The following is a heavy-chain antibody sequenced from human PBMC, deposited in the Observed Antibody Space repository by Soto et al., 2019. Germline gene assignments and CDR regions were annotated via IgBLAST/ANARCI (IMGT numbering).Heavy chain of an antibody. D-gene: IGHD3-3*01. Sequence: ASVKVSCKASGYTFTGYYMHWVRQAPGQGLEWMGWINPNSGGTNYAQKFQGWVTMTRDTSISTAYMELSRLRSDDTAVYYCARVLDVYDFWSGYYDYWGQGTLVTVSS. CDR1: GYTFTGYY. J-gene: IGHJ4*02. CDR2: INPNSGGT. CDR3: ARVLDVYDFWSGYYDY. V-gene: IGHV1-2*04.